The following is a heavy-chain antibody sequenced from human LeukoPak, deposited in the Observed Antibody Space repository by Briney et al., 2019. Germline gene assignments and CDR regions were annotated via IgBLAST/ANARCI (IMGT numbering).Heavy chain of an antibody. CDR3: ARGILVDQEGFYYYHYMDV. CDR1: GGTFSSYA. V-gene: IGHV1-69*13. CDR2: IIPIFGTA. D-gene: IGHD2-15*01. J-gene: IGHJ6*03. Sequence: AASVKVSCKASGGTFSSYAISWVRQAPGQGLDWMGGIIPIFGTANYAQKFQGRVTITADESTSTAYMELSSLRSEEPAVYYCARGILVDQEGFYYYHYMDVWGKGPSVSVSS.